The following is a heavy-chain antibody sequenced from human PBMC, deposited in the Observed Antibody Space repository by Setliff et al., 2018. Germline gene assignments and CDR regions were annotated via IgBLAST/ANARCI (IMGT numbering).Heavy chain of an antibody. V-gene: IGHV3-48*01. Sequence: GGSLRLSCAASGFTFSTYSINWVRQAPGKGLEWIAYISSRSNTIYYADSVKGRFTISRDNAKNSLYLQLNSLRAEDTAVYYCARFSPHSTVTGYGYWGQGTLVTVSS. CDR2: ISSRSNTI. CDR3: ARFSPHSTVTGYGY. CDR1: GFTFSTYS. J-gene: IGHJ4*02. D-gene: IGHD4-17*01.